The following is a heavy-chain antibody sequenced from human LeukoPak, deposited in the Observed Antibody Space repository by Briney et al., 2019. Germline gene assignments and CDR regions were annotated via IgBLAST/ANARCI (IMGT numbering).Heavy chain of an antibody. D-gene: IGHD6-6*01. J-gene: IGHJ5*02. CDR2: IYYSGST. CDR1: GGSISSSSDY. V-gene: IGHV4-39*01. Sequence: SETLSLTCTVSGGSISSSSDYWGWIRQAPGKGLEWIANIYYSGSTFYNPSLKSRVTISVDTSKNQFSLKLSSVTAADTAVYYCARRTGSSSSRWFDPWGQGTLVTVSS. CDR3: ARRTGSSSSRWFDP.